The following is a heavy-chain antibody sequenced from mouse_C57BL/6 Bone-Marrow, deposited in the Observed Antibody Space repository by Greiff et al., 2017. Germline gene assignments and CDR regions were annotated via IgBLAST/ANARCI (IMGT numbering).Heavy chain of an antibody. CDR3: TRFIYGYDEEGYAMDY. V-gene: IGHV1-5*01. Sequence: EVQLQESGTVLARPGASVKMSCKTSGYTFTSYWMHWVKQRPGQGLEWIGAIYPGNSDTSYNQKFKGKAKLTAVTSASTAYMELSSLTNEDSAVYYCTRFIYGYDEEGYAMDYWGQGTSVTVSS. CDR1: GYTFTSYW. CDR2: IYPGNSDT. J-gene: IGHJ4*01. D-gene: IGHD2-2*01.